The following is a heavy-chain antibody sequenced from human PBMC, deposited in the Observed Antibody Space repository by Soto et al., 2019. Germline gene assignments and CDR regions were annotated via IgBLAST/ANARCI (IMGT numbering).Heavy chain of an antibody. Sequence: ASVKFSCKVSGYTLTELSMHWVRQAPGKGLEWMGGFDPEDGETIYAQKFQGRVTMTEDTSTDTAYMELSSLRSEDTAVYYCATLGSPYYYDSSGYYAGYYFDYWGQGTLVTVSS. D-gene: IGHD3-22*01. CDR3: ATLGSPYYYDSSGYYAGYYFDY. CDR2: FDPEDGET. V-gene: IGHV1-24*01. J-gene: IGHJ4*02. CDR1: GYTLTELS.